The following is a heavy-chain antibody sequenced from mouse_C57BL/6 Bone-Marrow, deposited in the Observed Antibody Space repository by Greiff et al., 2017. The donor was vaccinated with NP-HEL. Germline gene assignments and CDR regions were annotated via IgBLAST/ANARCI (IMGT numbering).Heavy chain of an antibody. CDR3: TTGVYCCGSWRYFDG. D-gene: IGHD1-1*01. CDR2: INPENGDT. J-gene: IGHJ1*03. V-gene: IGHV14-4*01. CDR1: GFNIKDDY. Sequence: EVQLQQSGAELVRPGASVKLSCTASGFNIKDDYMHWVKQRPEQGLEWIGWINPENGDTEYASKFQGKATITADTSPNTANLPLRSLTSGDTAVFDCTTGVYCCGSWRYFDGWGTGTTVTVAS.